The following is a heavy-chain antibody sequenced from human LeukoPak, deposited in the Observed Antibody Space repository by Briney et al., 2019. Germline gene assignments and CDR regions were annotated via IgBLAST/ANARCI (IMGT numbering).Heavy chain of an antibody. J-gene: IGHJ4*02. Sequence: SETLSLTCAVSGVAISRGGYAGNWIRQPPGKGLEWIAYIYHSGTTYYNPSLKSRVTISVDTSKNQFSLKLRSVTAADTAVYYCARPNIRYCSGGACSNDGSDYWGQGTLVTVSS. CDR1: GVAISRGGYA. CDR2: IYHSGTT. CDR3: ARPNIRYCSGGACSNDGSDY. D-gene: IGHD2-15*01. V-gene: IGHV4-30-2*01.